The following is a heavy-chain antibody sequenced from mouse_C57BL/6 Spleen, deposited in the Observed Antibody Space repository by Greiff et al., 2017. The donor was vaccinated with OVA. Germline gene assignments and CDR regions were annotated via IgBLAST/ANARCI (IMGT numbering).Heavy chain of an antibody. Sequence: EVKVVESGGGLVKPGGSLKLSCAASGFTFSDYGMHWVRQAPEKGLEWVAYISSGSSTIYYADTVKGRFTISRDNAKNTLFLQMTSLRSEDTAMYYCARQDYSNHGGYYYAMDYWGQGTSVTVSS. D-gene: IGHD2-5*01. CDR1: GFTFSDYG. V-gene: IGHV5-17*01. CDR2: ISSGSSTI. J-gene: IGHJ4*01. CDR3: ARQDYSNHGGYYYAMDY.